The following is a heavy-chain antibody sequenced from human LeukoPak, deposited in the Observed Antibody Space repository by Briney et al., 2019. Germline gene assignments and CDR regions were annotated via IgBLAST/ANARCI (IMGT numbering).Heavy chain of an antibody. J-gene: IGHJ3*02. Sequence: SETLSLTCTVSGGSISSYYWSWIRQPTGKGLEWIGYIYYSGSANYNPSLKSRVTISVDTSKNQFSLKLSSVTAADTAVYYCARRKLGNAFDIWGQGTMVTVSS. V-gene: IGHV4-59*08. CDR1: GGSISSYY. CDR2: IYYSGSA. D-gene: IGHD7-27*01. CDR3: ARRKLGNAFDI.